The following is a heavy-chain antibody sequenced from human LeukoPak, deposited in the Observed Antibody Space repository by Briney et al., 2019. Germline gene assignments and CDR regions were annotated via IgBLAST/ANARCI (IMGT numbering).Heavy chain of an antibody. CDR1: GFRFSSYG. J-gene: IGHJ6*03. V-gene: IGHV3-33*08. Sequence: GGSLRLSCAASGFRFSSYGMHWVRQAPGKGLEWVAFIRFDGDIKYYGEAVKGRFTISRNNAENKVFLQMDNLRAEDTAVYFCARSVSYMDVWGQGTTVTVSS. D-gene: IGHD4-17*01. CDR2: IRFDGDIK. CDR3: ARSVSYMDV.